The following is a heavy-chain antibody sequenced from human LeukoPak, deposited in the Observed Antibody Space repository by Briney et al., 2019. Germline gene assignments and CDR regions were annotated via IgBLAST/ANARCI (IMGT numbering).Heavy chain of an antibody. V-gene: IGHV3-23*01. D-gene: IGHD2-2*02. J-gene: IGHJ4*02. CDR2: ISGSGGST. CDR3: AKGRTAYCSSTSCYTSDY. Sequence: GGALRLSCAASGFTFSSYAMSWVREAPGRGVEWVSAISGSGGSTYYADSVKGRFTISRDNSKNTLYLQMNSLRAEDTAVYYCAKGRTAYCSSTSCYTSDYWGQGTLVSVSS. CDR1: GFTFSSYA.